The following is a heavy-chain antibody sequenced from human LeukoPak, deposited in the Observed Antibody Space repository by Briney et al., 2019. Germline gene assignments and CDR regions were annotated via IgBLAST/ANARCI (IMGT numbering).Heavy chain of an antibody. CDR2: IYTSGST. J-gene: IGHJ4*02. V-gene: IGHV4-61*02. D-gene: IGHD2-21*01. CDR1: GGSISSGSYY. Sequence: SETLSLTCTVSGGSISSGSYYWSWIRQPAGKGLEWIGRIYTSGSTNYNPSLKSRVTISVDTSKNQFSLKLSSVTAADTAVYYCARDSLAYCGGDCNDWGQGTLVTVSS. CDR3: ARDSLAYCGGDCND.